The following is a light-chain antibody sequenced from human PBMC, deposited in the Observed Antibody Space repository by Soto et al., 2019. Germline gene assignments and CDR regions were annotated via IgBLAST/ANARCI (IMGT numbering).Light chain of an antibody. V-gene: IGKV3-15*01. J-gene: IGKJ1*01. Sequence: EIVMTQSPGTLSVSPGERVTLSCRASQSVSSKLVWYQRKPGQAPRLLIYDASTRATGMPGRFSGSGSGTEFTLTISSLQSEDFAVYYCQQYSNWPWTFGQGTKV. CDR1: QSVSSK. CDR2: DAS. CDR3: QQYSNWPWT.